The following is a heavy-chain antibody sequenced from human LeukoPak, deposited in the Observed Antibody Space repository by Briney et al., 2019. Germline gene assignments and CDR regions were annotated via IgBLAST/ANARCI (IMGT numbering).Heavy chain of an antibody. CDR2: IYYSGSI. J-gene: IGHJ4*02. D-gene: IGHD5/OR15-5a*01. Sequence: SETLSLTCTVSGGSISSSSYYWGWIRQPPGKGLEWIGSIYYSGSIYYNPSLKSRVTISVDTSKNQFSLKLSSVTAADTAVYYCARPVYGAYYFDYWGQGTLVTVSS. V-gene: IGHV4-39*01. CDR3: ARPVYGAYYFDY. CDR1: GGSISSSSYY.